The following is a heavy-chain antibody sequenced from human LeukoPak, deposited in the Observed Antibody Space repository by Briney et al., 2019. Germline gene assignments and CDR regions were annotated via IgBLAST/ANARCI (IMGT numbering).Heavy chain of an antibody. CDR1: GFTFISYA. D-gene: IGHD5-24*01. J-gene: IGHJ4*02. CDR3: AKGTRTRWLQSSYYFDY. V-gene: IGHV3-23*01. CDR2: ISGSGGST. Sequence: GGSLRLSCAASGFTFISYAMSWGRQAPGKGLEWVSAISGSGGSTYYADSVKGRFTISRDNSKNTLYLQMNSLRAEDTAVYYCAKGTRTRWLQSSYYFDYWGQGTLVTVSS.